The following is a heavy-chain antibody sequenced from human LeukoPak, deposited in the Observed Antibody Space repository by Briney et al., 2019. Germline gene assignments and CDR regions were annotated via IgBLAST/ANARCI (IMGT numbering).Heavy chain of an antibody. CDR3: ARDGGSDISGYHY. D-gene: IGHD3-22*01. Sequence: SETLSLTCTVSGGSISSGDYYWSWIRQPPGKGLEWIGYIYYSGSTYYNPSLKSRVTISVDTSKNQFSLKLSSVTAADTAVYYCARDGGSDISGYHYWGQGTLVTVSS. J-gene: IGHJ4*02. CDR1: GGSISSGDYY. V-gene: IGHV4-30-4*08. CDR2: IYYSGST.